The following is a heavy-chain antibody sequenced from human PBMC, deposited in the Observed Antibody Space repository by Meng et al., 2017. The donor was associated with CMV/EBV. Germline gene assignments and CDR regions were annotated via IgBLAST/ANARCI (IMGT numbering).Heavy chain of an antibody. J-gene: IGHJ4*02. CDR3: ARHYDYDDY. CDR1: GYTFTGYY. V-gene: IGHV1-2*02. D-gene: IGHD3-16*01. Sequence: QVQLVQVGAAVKTPGASVQVSCKASGYTFTGYYMHWVRQAPGQGLGWMGWINPNSGGTNYAQKFQGRVTMTRDTSISTAYMELSRLRSDDTAVYYCARHYDYDDYWGQGTLVTVSS. CDR2: INPNSGGT.